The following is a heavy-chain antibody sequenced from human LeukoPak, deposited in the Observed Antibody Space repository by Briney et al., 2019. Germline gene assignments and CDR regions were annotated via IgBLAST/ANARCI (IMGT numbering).Heavy chain of an antibody. Sequence: GGSLRLSCAASGFTFSSYSMNWVRQAPGKGLEWVSSIVSSGSYIYYADSVKGRFTISRDNAKNSLYLQMYSLRAEDTAVYYCARESGGYCSTTSCYKGYFDYWGQGTLVTVSS. CDR1: GFTFSSYS. CDR3: ARESGGYCSTTSCYKGYFDY. D-gene: IGHD2-2*02. J-gene: IGHJ4*02. V-gene: IGHV3-21*01. CDR2: IVSSGSYI.